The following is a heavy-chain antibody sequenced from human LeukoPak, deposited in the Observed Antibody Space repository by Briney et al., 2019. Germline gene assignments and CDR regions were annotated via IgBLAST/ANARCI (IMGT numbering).Heavy chain of an antibody. J-gene: IGHJ4*02. V-gene: IGHV6-1*01. CDR2: TYYRSQQWYS. CDR1: GDSVSSNGAA. D-gene: IGHD3-3*01. CDR3: GRETDFGVVTN. Sequence: SQTLSLTCAITGDSVSSNGAAWDWIRQSPSRGLEWLGRTYYRSQQWYSDYAPSVKGRITINADTSQNQFSLHLNSVTPEDTAVYYCGRETDFGVVTNWGQGTLVTVSS.